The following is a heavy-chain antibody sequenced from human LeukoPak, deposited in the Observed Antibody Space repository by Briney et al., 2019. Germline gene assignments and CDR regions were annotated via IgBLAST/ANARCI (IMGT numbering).Heavy chain of an antibody. V-gene: IGHV4-34*01. CDR3: AREGNSTSCYKY. Sequence: SETLSLTCAVYGGSFSGYYWSWIRQPPGKGLEWIGEINHSGSTNYNPSLKSRVTISVDTSKNQFSLKLSSVTAADTAVYYCAREGNSTSCYKYWGQGTLVTVSS. CDR2: INHSGST. J-gene: IGHJ4*02. CDR1: GGSFSGYY. D-gene: IGHD2-2*02.